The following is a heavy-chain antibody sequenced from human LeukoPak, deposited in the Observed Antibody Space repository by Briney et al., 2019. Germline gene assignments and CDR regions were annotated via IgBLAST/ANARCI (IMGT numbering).Heavy chain of an antibody. CDR1: GGSFSGYY. V-gene: IGHV4-34*01. J-gene: IGHJ4*02. CDR2: INHSGST. CDR3: AIHYYDSSGYYYETRVDY. Sequence: SGTLSLTCAVYGGSFSGYYWSWIRQPPGKGLEWIGEINHSGSTNYNPSLKSRVTISVDTSKNQFSLKLSSVTAGDTAVYYCAIHYYDSSGYYYETRVDYWGQGTLVTVSS. D-gene: IGHD3-22*01.